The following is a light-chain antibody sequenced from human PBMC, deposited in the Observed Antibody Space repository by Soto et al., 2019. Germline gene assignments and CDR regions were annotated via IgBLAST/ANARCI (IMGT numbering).Light chain of an antibody. CDR2: DAS. CDR1: QSLNSY. Sequence: DIQMTQSPSTLSASVGDRVTISCRASQSLNSYLAWYQQKPGKAPKLLIYDASSRAPGIPARFSGSGSGTDFTLTISRLEPEDFAVYYCQQYGISHNTFGQGTRLEIK. J-gene: IGKJ5*01. V-gene: IGKV1-5*01. CDR3: QQYGISHNT.